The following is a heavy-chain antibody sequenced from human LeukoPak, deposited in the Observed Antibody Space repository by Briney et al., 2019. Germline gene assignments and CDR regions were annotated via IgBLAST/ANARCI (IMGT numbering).Heavy chain of an antibody. CDR1: GFTFSGFW. CDR2: INSNGNEG. CDR3: ARSSYSSSSSV. J-gene: IGHJ3*01. D-gene: IGHD6-6*01. Sequence: GGSLRLSCAVSGFTFSGFWMSWSRQAPGKGLEWVASINSNGNEGYYADVVKGRFTISRDNAKNSLYLQINSLRAEDTAVYYCARSSYSSSSSVWGQGTMVTVSS. V-gene: IGHV3-7*03.